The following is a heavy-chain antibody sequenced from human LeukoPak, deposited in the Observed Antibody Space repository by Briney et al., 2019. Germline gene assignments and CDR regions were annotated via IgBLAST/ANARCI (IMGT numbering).Heavy chain of an antibody. CDR2: ISSSSSYI. J-gene: IGHJ4*02. D-gene: IGHD3-10*01. Sequence: SGGSLRLSCAASRFIFSSYSMNWVRQAPGKGLEWVSSISSSSSYIYYADSVKGRFTISRDNAKNSLYLQMNSLRAEDTAVYYCARERYGSGSYVYWGQGTLVTVSS. CDR3: ARERYGSGSYVY. CDR1: RFIFSSYS. V-gene: IGHV3-21*01.